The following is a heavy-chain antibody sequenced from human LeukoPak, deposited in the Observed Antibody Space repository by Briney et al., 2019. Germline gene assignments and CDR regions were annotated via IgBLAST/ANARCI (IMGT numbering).Heavy chain of an antibody. J-gene: IGHJ4*02. CDR2: IYHSGST. V-gene: IGHV4-30-2*01. CDR3: ASSREGSGWTVDY. CDR1: GGSISSGGYY. D-gene: IGHD6-19*01. Sequence: PSQTLSLTCTVSGGSISSGGYYWSWIRQPPGKGLEWIGYIYHSGSTYYNPSLKSRVTISVDRSKNQFSLKLSSVTAADTAVYYCASSREGSGWTVDYWGQGTLVTVSS.